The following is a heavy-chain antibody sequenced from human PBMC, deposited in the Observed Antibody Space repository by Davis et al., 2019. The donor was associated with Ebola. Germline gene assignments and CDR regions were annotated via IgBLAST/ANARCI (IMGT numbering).Heavy chain of an antibody. CDR3: ARGLRFLEWFPNWFDP. CDR1: GGSFSGYY. D-gene: IGHD3-3*01. J-gene: IGHJ5*02. Sequence: MPSETLSLTCAVYGGSFSGYYWSWIRQPPGKGLEWIGYIYYSGSTYYNPSLKSRVTISVDTSKNQFSLKLSSVTAADTAVYYCARGLRFLEWFPNWFDPWGQGTLVTVSS. V-gene: IGHV4-30-4*01. CDR2: IYYSGST.